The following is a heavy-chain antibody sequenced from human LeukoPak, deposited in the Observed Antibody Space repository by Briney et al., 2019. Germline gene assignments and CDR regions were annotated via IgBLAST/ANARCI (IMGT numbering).Heavy chain of an antibody. D-gene: IGHD3-22*01. CDR3: ARYYYDSSGYAFGY. CDR2: IYTSGST. V-gene: IGHV4-4*07. J-gene: IGHJ4*02. CDR1: GGSISSYY. Sequence: SETLPLTCTVSGGSISSYYWSWIRQPAGKGLEWIGRIYTSGSTNYTPSLKSRVTMSVDTSKNQFSLKLSSVTAADTAVYYCARYYYDSSGYAFGYWGQGTLVTVSS.